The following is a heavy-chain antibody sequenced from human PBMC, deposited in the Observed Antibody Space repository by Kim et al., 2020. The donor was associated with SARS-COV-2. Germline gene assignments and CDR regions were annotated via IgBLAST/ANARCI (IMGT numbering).Heavy chain of an antibody. J-gene: IGHJ6*02. D-gene: IGHD1-7*01. CDR1: GGSISSYY. Sequence: SETLSLTCTVSGGSISSYYWSWIRQPPGKGLEWIGYIYYSGSTNYNPSLKSRVTISVDTSKNQFSLKLSSVTAADTAVYYCASSAPRKNYYYYYYGMDVWGQGTTVTVSS. CDR3: ASSAPRKNYYYYYYGMDV. V-gene: IGHV4-59*13. CDR2: IYYSGST.